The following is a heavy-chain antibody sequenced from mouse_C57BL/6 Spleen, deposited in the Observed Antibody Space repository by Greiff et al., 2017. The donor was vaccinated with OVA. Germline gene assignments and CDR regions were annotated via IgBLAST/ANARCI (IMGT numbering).Heavy chain of an antibody. V-gene: IGHV1-26*01. J-gene: IGHJ1*03. CDR3: ASGEYGWYFDV. CDR1: GYTFTDYY. D-gene: IGHD5-2*01. Sequence: EVQLQQSGPELVKPGASVKISCKASGYTFTDYYMNWVKQSHGKSLEWIGDINPNNGGTSYNQKFKGKATLTVDKSSSTAYMELRSLTSEDSAVYYCASGEYGWYFDVWGTGTTVTVSS. CDR2: INPNNGGT.